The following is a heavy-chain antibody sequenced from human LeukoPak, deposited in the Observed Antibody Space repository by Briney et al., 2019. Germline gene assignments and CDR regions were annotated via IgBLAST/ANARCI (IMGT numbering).Heavy chain of an antibody. CDR2: VSNYKGHT. D-gene: IGHD1-26*01. CDR1: GYSFTSYG. CDR3: ARGAKVGATRGIDY. Sequence: GAAVKVSCKASGYSFTSYGISWVRQAPGQGLEWMGWVSNYKGHTKYAQKFQDRVSMTTDISTNTAYMELRSLRSDDTAVYYCARGAKVGATRGIDYWGQGTLVTVSS. V-gene: IGHV1-18*01. J-gene: IGHJ4*02.